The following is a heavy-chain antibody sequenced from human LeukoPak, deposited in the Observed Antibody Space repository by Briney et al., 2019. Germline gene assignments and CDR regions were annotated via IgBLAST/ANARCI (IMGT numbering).Heavy chain of an antibody. CDR3: AKDRSYTIGWFPFDS. CDR1: GFTFDDYA. J-gene: IGHJ4*02. CDR2: ISWNSGSI. V-gene: IGHV3-9*01. Sequence: PGGSLRLSCAASGFTFDDYAMHWVRQAPGKGLEWVSGISWNSGSIGYADSVKGRFTISRDNAKNSLYLQMNSLIAEDTALYYCAKDRSYTIGWFPFDSWGQGTLVTVSS. D-gene: IGHD6-19*01.